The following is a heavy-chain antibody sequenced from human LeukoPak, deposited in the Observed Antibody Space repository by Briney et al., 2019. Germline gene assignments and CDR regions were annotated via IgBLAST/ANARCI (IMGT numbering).Heavy chain of an antibody. CDR2: ISPNNGVT. J-gene: IGHJ4*02. CDR1: GYRFTDYY. Sequence: ASVKVSCKTSGYRFTDYYINWVRQAPGQGLEWMGWISPNNGVTLYAQKFQGSVTMTRDTSINTAYMEVNSLRSDDTAVFFCARYSINYGPWFPDFWGQGSLVTVSS. V-gene: IGHV1-2*02. CDR3: ARYSINYGPWFPDF. D-gene: IGHD3-10*01.